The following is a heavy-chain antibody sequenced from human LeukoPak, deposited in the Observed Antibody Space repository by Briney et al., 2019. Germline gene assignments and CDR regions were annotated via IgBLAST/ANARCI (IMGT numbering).Heavy chain of an antibody. V-gene: IGHV4-30-2*01. J-gene: IGHJ4*02. Sequence: SETLSLTCTVSGGSFSSGAYYWSWTRQPPGKGLEWIGNIYHSGSTYYNPSLKSRVTISVDRSKNQFSLKLSSVTAADTAVYYCAGKKVGPRYDFWSGSDYWGQGTLVTVSS. CDR2: IYHSGST. D-gene: IGHD3-3*01. CDR1: GGSFSSGAYY. CDR3: AGKKVGPRYDFWSGSDY.